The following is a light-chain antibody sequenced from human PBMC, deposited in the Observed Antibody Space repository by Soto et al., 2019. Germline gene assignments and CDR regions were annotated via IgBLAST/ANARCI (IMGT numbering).Light chain of an antibody. V-gene: IGKV3-15*01. CDR3: QQYARWPVT. Sequence: EIILTQSPATLSVSPGETTSLSCRATQSVGGNLGWYQQKPGQTPRLLIYKTSTRATGIPARFSGSGSETEFTFTISSLQSEDFAVYYCQQYARWPVTFGGGTKVDIK. CDR2: KTS. CDR1: QSVGGN. J-gene: IGKJ4*01.